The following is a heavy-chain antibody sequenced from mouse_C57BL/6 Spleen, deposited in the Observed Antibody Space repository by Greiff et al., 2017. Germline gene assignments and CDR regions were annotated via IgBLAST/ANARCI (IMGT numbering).Heavy chain of an antibody. Sequence: QVQLKQSGAELVRPGASVTLSCKASGYTFTDYEMHWVKQTPVHGLEWIGAIDPETGGTAYNQKFKGKAILTADKSSSTAYMELRSLTSEDSAVYYCTRSVDYDGDYWGQGTTLTVSS. CDR3: TRSVDYDGDY. J-gene: IGHJ2*01. D-gene: IGHD2-4*01. CDR2: IDPETGGT. V-gene: IGHV1-15*01. CDR1: GYTFTDYE.